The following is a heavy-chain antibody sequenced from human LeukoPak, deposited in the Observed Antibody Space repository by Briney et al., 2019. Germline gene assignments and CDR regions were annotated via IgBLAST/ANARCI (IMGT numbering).Heavy chain of an antibody. V-gene: IGHV4-38-2*02. D-gene: IGHD2/OR15-2a*01. Sequence: SETLSLTCTVSGYSISSGYYWGWIRQPPGKGLEWIGSIYHSGSTYYNPSLKSRVTISVDTSKNQISLNLSSVTAADTAVYYCSRGNSDTFPPYMDYWGQGILVIVSS. CDR1: GYSISSGYY. CDR2: IYHSGST. J-gene: IGHJ4*02. CDR3: SRGNSDTFPPYMDY.